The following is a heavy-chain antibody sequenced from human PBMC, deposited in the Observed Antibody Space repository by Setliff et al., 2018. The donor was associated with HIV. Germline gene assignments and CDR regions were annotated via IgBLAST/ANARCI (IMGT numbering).Heavy chain of an antibody. CDR1: GSSISSGYY. CDR2: IYNTGNS. Sequence: SETLSLTCAVSGSSISSGYYWSWVRQPPGKGREWIGSIYNTGNSYYNSSLRRRFFISRDASKKFFSLRLTSVTAADSAVYYCATGGANYAWGQGSLVTVSS. J-gene: IGHJ5*02. D-gene: IGHD1-7*01. CDR3: ATGGANYA. V-gene: IGHV4-38-2*01.